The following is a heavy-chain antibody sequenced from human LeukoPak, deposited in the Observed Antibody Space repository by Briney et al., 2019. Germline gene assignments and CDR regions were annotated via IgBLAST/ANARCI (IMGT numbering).Heavy chain of an antibody. CDR3: ASVRFLDGYYGMDV. D-gene: IGHD3-3*01. CDR1: GGSFSGYY. CDR2: INHSGST. J-gene: IGHJ6*02. Sequence: SETLSLTCAVYGGSFSGYYWSWIRQPPGKGLEWIGEINHSGSTNYNPSLKSRVTISVDTSKNQFSLKLSSVTAADTAVYYCASVRFLDGYYGMDVWGRGTTVTVSS. V-gene: IGHV4-34*01.